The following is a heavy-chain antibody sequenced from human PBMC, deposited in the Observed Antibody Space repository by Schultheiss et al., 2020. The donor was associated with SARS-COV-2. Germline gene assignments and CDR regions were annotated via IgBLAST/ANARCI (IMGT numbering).Heavy chain of an antibody. J-gene: IGHJ5*02. V-gene: IGHV4-30-4*01. CDR2: IYYSGTT. CDR1: GGSISSGDYY. Sequence: SETLSLTCTVSGGSISSGDYYWSWIRQPPGKGLEWIGYIYYSGTTYYNPSLRSRLTISVDTSKNQFSLKLSSVTAADTAVYYCVRDSDSSGYWGWFDPWGQGTLVTVAS. CDR3: VRDSDSSGYWGWFDP. D-gene: IGHD3-22*01.